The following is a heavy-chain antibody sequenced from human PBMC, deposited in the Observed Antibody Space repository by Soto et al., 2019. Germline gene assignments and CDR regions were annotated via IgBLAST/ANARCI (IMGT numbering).Heavy chain of an antibody. J-gene: IGHJ3*02. V-gene: IGHV4-38-2*01. CDR2: IYHSGST. CDR1: GYSISSGYY. CDR3: ARPTYYYDSSGIQGAFDI. Sequence: PSETLSLTCAVSGYSISSGYYWGWIRQPPGKGLEWIGGIYHSGSTYYNPSLKSRVTISVDTSKNQFSLKLSSVTAADTAVYYCARPTYYYDSSGIQGAFDIWGQGTMVTVSS. D-gene: IGHD3-22*01.